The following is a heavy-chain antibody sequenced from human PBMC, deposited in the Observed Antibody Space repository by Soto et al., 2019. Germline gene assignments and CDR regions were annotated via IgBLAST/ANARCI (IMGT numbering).Heavy chain of an antibody. Sequence: QVQLVQSGAEVKKPGSSVKVSCKASGGAFTNDIITWVRQAPGQGLEWMGRIIPLLDITNYAQKFQGRVTLSEEKSKSKAYMELKSLISEDPAVYYCARDSPIGSKFSGYDAIDYWGQGTLVTVSS. CDR3: ARDSPIGSKFSGYDAIDY. CDR1: GGAFTNDI. CDR2: IIPLLDIT. J-gene: IGHJ4*02. V-gene: IGHV1-69*08. D-gene: IGHD5-12*01.